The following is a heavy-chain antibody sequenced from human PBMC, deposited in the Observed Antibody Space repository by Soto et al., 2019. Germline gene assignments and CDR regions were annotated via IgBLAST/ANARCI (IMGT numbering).Heavy chain of an antibody. CDR2: ISASGGRT. V-gene: IGHV3-23*01. CDR1: GFTFSSYA. CDR3: AKDWDLLRAFDL. J-gene: IGHJ3*01. D-gene: IGHD1-26*01. Sequence: LRLSCAASGFTFSSYAMSWVRQAPGKGLEWVSGISASGGRTYYADSVKGRFTISRDNSKNTMYLQMNSLRVEDTAVYKCAKDWDLLRAFDLWGQGTMVTVSS.